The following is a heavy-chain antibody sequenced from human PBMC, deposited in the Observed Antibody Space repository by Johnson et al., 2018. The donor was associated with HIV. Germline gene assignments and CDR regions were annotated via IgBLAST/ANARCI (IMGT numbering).Heavy chain of an antibody. CDR1: GFTFCSYA. Sequence: VQLVESGGGVVQPGRSLRLSCAASGFTFCSYAMHWVRQAPGKGLEWVAVISYDGSNKYYADSVKGRFTISRDNSKNTLYLQMNRLTAEDTAVYYCARAPGFSRAFDIWGQGTMVTVSS. D-gene: IGHD3-10*01. V-gene: IGHV3-30*14. CDR2: ISYDGSNK. J-gene: IGHJ3*02. CDR3: ARAPGFSRAFDI.